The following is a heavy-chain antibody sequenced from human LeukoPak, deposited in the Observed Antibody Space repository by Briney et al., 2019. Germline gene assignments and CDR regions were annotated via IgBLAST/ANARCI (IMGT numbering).Heavy chain of an antibody. CDR2: INPNSGGT. D-gene: IGHD1-1*01. Sequence: ASVKVSCKASGYTFTGHYMHWVRQAPGQGLEWMGRINPNSGGTNYAQKFQGRVTMTRDTSIRTGYMELSRLRSDDTAVYYCAGGGAVLGTKYNWFDPWGQGTLVTVSS. V-gene: IGHV1-2*06. J-gene: IGHJ5*02. CDR3: AGGGAVLGTKYNWFDP. CDR1: GYTFTGHY.